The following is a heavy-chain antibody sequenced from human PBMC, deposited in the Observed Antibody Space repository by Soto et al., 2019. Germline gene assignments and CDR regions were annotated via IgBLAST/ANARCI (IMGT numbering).Heavy chain of an antibody. J-gene: IGHJ4*02. CDR2: IKSKTDGGTT. CDR3: TTYPHPYSAMIVVAKDY. CDR1: GFTFSNAW. V-gene: IGHV3-15*07. Sequence: EVQLVESGGGLVKPGGSLRLSCAASGFTFSNAWMNWVRQAPGKGLEWVGRIKSKTDGGTTDYAAPVKGRFTISRDDSXNXXYLQMNSLKTEDTAVYYCTTYPHPYSAMIVVAKDYWGQGTLVTVSS. D-gene: IGHD3-22*01.